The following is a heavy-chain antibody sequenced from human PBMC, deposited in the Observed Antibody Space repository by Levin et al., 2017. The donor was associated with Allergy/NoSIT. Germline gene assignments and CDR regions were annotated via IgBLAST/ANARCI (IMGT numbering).Heavy chain of an antibody. Sequence: PSQTLSLTCTVSGGPISEYYWSWIRQPPGKGLEWIGYIYHSGNTFHNPSLETRVTISMDTSRNQISLRLNSVTAADTAIYYCARDEGIAVGHFGFWGRGTLDTVSS. J-gene: IGHJ4*02. V-gene: IGHV4-59*01. CDR1: GGPISEYY. CDR2: IYHSGNT. CDR3: ARDEGIAVGHFGF. D-gene: IGHD6-19*01.